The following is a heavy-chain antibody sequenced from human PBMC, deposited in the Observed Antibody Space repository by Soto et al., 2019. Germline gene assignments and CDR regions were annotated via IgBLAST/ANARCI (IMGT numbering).Heavy chain of an antibody. CDR1: GGSFSGYY. CDR3: ARASNKRRYSYGPDY. Sequence: QVQLQQWGAGLLKPSETLSLTCAVYGGSFSGYYWSWIRQPPGKGLEWIGEINHSGSTNYNPSLKSRVTTSVDTSKNQFSLTLRSVTAADTAVYYCARASNKRRYSYGPDYWGQGPLVTVSS. CDR2: INHSGST. V-gene: IGHV4-34*01. J-gene: IGHJ4*02. D-gene: IGHD5-18*01.